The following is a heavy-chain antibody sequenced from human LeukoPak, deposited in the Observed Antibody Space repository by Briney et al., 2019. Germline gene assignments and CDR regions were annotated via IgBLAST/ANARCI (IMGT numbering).Heavy chain of an antibody. CDR1: GFTFSSYS. CDR3: ARATHAYSGYNH. Sequence: GGSLRLSCAASGFTFSSYSMNWVRQAPGKGLEWVSSISSSSSYIYYADSVKGRFTISRDNSENTLYLQMNSLRAEDTAVYFCARATHAYSGYNHWGQGTLVTVSS. J-gene: IGHJ4*02. CDR2: ISSSSSYI. V-gene: IGHV3-21*01. D-gene: IGHD5-12*01.